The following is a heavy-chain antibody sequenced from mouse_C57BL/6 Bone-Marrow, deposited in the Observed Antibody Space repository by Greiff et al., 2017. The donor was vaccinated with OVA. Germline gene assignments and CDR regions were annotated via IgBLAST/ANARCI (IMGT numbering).Heavy chain of an antibody. J-gene: IGHJ4*01. CDR2: IDPENGDT. Sequence: EVQLQQSGAELVRPGASVKLSCTASGFNIKDDYMHWVKQRPEQGLEWIGWIDPENGDTEYASKFQGKATITADTSSNTAYLQLSSLTSDDTAVYYCTTDDYDSMDYWGQGTSVTVSS. CDR1: GFNIKDDY. D-gene: IGHD2-4*01. CDR3: TTDDYDSMDY. V-gene: IGHV14-4*01.